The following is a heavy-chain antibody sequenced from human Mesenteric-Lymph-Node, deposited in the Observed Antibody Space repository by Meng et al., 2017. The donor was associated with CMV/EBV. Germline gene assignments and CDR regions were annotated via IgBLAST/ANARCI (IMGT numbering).Heavy chain of an antibody. CDR2: ISYDGGNK. J-gene: IGHJ3*02. CDR3: ATEYSSSPGVVLGDAFHI. CDR1: GFTLSSYL. Sequence: GESLKISCAASGFTLSSYLMHWVRQTPGKGLEWVALISYDGGNKIYADSVKGRFTISRDNSKNTLYVQMNSLRDEDTAVYYCATEYSSSPGVVLGDAFHIWGQGTVVTVSS. D-gene: IGHD6-6*01. V-gene: IGHV3-30-3*01.